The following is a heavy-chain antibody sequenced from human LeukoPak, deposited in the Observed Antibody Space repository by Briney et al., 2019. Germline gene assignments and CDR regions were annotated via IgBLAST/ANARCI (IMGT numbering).Heavy chain of an antibody. D-gene: IGHD6-13*01. J-gene: IGHJ4*02. CDR1: GGSISSYC. V-gene: IGHV4-59*01. Sequence: PSETLSLTCTVSGGSISSYCWSWIRQPPGKGLEWIGYIFYSGSTNYNPSLKSRVTISVDTSKNQFSLKLSSVTAADTAVYYCARGGNSWYADYWGQGTLVTVSS. CDR2: IFYSGST. CDR3: ARGGNSWYADY.